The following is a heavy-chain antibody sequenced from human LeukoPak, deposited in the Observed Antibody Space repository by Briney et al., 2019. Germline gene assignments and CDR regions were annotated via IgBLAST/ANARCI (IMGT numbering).Heavy chain of an antibody. CDR1: GFTFSSYS. V-gene: IGHV3-21*01. CDR3: ARDLGAGRITMVRGNINLGY. J-gene: IGHJ4*02. D-gene: IGHD3-10*01. Sequence: GESLKISCAASGFTFSSYSMNWVRQAPGKGLEWVSSISSSSSYIYYADSVKGRFTISRDNAKNSLYLQMNSLRAEDTAVYYCARDLGAGRITMVRGNINLGYWGQGTLVTVSS. CDR2: ISSSSSYI.